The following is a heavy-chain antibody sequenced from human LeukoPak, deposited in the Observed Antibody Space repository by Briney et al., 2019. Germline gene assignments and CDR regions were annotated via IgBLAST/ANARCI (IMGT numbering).Heavy chain of an antibody. CDR1: GFTFNDYG. CDR2: ISHDGINK. Sequence: GGSLRLSCAASGFTFNDYGIHWVRQAPGEGLEWVALISHDGINKYYADSVKGRFTISRDNSKNTVYLQMNSLTPDDTAVYFCSKVKSVQWLFASFDMWGQGTMVTVSS. CDR3: SKVKSVQWLFASFDM. D-gene: IGHD6-19*01. J-gene: IGHJ3*02. V-gene: IGHV3-30*18.